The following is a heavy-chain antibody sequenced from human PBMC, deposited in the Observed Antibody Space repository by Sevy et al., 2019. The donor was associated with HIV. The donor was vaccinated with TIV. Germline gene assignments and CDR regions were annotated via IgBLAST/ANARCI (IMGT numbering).Heavy chain of an antibody. CDR2: FDPEDGET. V-gene: IGHV1-24*01. Sequence: ASVKVSCKVSGYRLTGLSMHWVRQAPGKGLEWMGSFDPEDGETIYAQKFQGRVTLTEDTSTDTAYMRLSSLRTEDTAVYYCATTKDYYENSGDPFDYWGQGTLVTVSS. J-gene: IGHJ4*02. CDR1: GYRLTGLS. D-gene: IGHD3-22*01. CDR3: ATTKDYYENSGDPFDY.